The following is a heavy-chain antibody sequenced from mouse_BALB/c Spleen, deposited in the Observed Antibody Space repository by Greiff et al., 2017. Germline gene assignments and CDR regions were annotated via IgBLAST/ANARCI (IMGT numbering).Heavy chain of an antibody. V-gene: IGHV1S22*01. CDR1: GYTFTSYW. Sequence: LQQPGSELVRPGASVKLSCTASGYTFTSYWMHWVKQRHGQGLEWIGNIYPGSGSTNYDEKFKSKGTLTVDTSSSTAYMHLSSLTSEDSAVYYCTRWTGYDRWFAYWGQGTLVTVSA. CDR3: TRWTGYDRWFAY. D-gene: IGHD2-2*01. CDR2: IYPGSGST. J-gene: IGHJ3*01.